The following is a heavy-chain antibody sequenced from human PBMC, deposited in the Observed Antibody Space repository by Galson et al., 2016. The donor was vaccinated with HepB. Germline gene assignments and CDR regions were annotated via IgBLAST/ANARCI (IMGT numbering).Heavy chain of an antibody. CDR2: IWFDGSDK. CDR1: GFIFSSYG. CDR3: AKYQAGGPPPKFYGMDV. V-gene: IGHV3-33*06. J-gene: IGHJ6*02. D-gene: IGHD1-26*01. Sequence: SLRLSCAASGFIFSSYGMHWVRQAPGKGLEWVAVIWFDGSDKYYADSVKGRFTIPRDNSKNTLYLQMNSLRAEDTAVYYCAKYQAGGPPPKFYGMDVWGQGTTVTVSS.